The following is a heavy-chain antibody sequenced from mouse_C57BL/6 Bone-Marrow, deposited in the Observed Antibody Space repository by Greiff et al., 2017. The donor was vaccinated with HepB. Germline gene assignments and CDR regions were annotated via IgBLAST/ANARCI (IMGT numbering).Heavy chain of an antibody. CDR3: ARDVD. Sequence: EVQLVESGGGLVKPGGSLKLSCAASGFTFSSYAMSWVRQTPEKRLEWVATISDGGSYTYYPDNVKGRFTISRDNAKNNLYLQMSHLKSEDTAMYYCARDVDWGQGTLVTVSA. V-gene: IGHV5-4*01. J-gene: IGHJ3*01. CDR1: GFTFSSYA. CDR2: ISDGGSYT.